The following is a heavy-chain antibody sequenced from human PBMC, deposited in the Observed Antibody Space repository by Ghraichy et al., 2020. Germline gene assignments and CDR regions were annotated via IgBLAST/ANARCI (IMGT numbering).Heavy chain of an antibody. D-gene: IGHD4-23*01. CDR2: IWYDGSNK. V-gene: IGHV3-33*01. Sequence: SLRLSCAASGFTFSSYGMHWVRQAPGKGLEWVAVIWYDGSNKYYADSVKGRFTISRDNSKNTLYLQMNSLRAEDTAVYYCARDAVAHYYGMDVWGQGTTVTVSS. J-gene: IGHJ6*02. CDR3: ARDAVAHYYGMDV. CDR1: GFTFSSYG.